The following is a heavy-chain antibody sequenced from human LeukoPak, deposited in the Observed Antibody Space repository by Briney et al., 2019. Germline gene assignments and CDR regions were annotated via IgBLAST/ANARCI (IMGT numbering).Heavy chain of an antibody. D-gene: IGHD1-1*01. CDR2: IIPIFGTA. V-gene: IGHV1-69*05. Sequence: SVKVSCKASGGTFSSYAISWVRQAPGQGLEWMGGIIPIFGTANYAQKFQGRVTITTDESTSTAYMELSSLRSEDTAVYYCARAARGTYWFDPWGQGTLVTVSS. CDR3: ARAARGTYWFDP. CDR1: GGTFSSYA. J-gene: IGHJ5*02.